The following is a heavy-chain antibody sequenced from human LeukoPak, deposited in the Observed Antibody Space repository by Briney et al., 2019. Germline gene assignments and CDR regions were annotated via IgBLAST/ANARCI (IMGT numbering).Heavy chain of an antibody. J-gene: IGHJ4*02. D-gene: IGHD3-10*01. CDR3: ARDLGFGESFPFDY. CDR2: ISSSSSYI. Sequence: PGGSLRLSCAASGFTFSSYSMNWVRQAPGKGLEWVSSISSSSSYIYYADSVKVRFTISRDNAKNSLYLQMNSLRAEDTAVYYCARDLGFGESFPFDYWGQGTLVTVSS. V-gene: IGHV3-21*01. CDR1: GFTFSSYS.